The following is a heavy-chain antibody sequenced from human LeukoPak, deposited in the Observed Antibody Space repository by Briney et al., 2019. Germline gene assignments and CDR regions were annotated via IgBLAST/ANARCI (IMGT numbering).Heavy chain of an antibody. Sequence: SETLTLNCTVSVGSISRTGYYWGWIRQPPGKGLEWIGSIYYGRTANYNPSLRSRVTISVVTSKNNFSLKLNSVTAADTGIYFCARQTGTSSAWYGASDIWGQGAIVTVSS. D-gene: IGHD6-19*01. J-gene: IGHJ3*02. CDR2: IYYGRTA. CDR3: ARQTGTSSAWYGASDI. CDR1: VGSISRTGYY. V-gene: IGHV4-39*01.